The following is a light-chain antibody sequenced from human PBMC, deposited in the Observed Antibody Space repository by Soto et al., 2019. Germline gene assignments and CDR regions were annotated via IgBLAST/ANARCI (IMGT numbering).Light chain of an antibody. CDR3: STYTGSNPSYV. CDR1: GRDVGTYNY. V-gene: IGLV2-14*03. CDR2: DVS. Sequence: QSALTQPASVSGSPGQSITISCTGTGRDVGTYNYVSWYQHHPGKAPKLIIYDVSSRPSGVSHRFSGSKSGNTASLAISGLLSKDEADYFCSTYTGSNPSYVFGTGTKVTVL. J-gene: IGLJ1*01.